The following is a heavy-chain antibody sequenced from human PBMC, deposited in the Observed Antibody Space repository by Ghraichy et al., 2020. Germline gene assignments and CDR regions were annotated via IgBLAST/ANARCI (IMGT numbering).Heavy chain of an antibody. D-gene: IGHD1-26*01. Sequence: SVKVSCKASGGTFSSYAISWVRQAPGQGLEWMGGIIPIFGTANYAQKFQGRVTITADESTSTAYMELSSLRSEDTAVYYCARDSGEGMGGGWFDPWGQGTLVTVSS. CDR3: ARDSGEGMGGGWFDP. CDR1: GGTFSSYA. CDR2: IIPIFGTA. V-gene: IGHV1-69*13. J-gene: IGHJ5*02.